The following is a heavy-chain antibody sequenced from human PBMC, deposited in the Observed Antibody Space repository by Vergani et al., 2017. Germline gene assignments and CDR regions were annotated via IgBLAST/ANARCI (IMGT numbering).Heavy chain of an antibody. CDR3: AKDTPRGSSGLTGFDP. D-gene: IGHD6-19*01. CDR2: ISSSTSFI. V-gene: IGHV3-21*04. J-gene: IGHJ5*02. CDR1: GFSFRGHG. Sequence: VHLVESGGGVVQPGRSLTLSCVASGFSFRGHGMHWVRQAPGKGLEWVSSISSSTSFIYYADSVKGRFTISRDNSKNTLYLQMNSLRAEDTAVYYCAKDTPRGSSGLTGFDPWGQGTLVTVSS.